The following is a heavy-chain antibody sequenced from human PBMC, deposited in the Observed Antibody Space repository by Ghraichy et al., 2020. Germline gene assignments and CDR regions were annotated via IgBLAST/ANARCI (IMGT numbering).Heavy chain of an antibody. Sequence: SETLSLTCTVSGGSISSYYWSWIRQPPGKGLEWIGYIYYSGSTNYNPSLKSRVTISVDTSKNQFSLKLSSVTAADTAVYYCAREGYYDSSGYPGYYYYYGMDVWGQGTTVTVSS. CDR1: GGSISSYY. D-gene: IGHD3-22*01. CDR3: AREGYYDSSGYPGYYYYYGMDV. CDR2: IYYSGST. J-gene: IGHJ6*02. V-gene: IGHV4-59*01.